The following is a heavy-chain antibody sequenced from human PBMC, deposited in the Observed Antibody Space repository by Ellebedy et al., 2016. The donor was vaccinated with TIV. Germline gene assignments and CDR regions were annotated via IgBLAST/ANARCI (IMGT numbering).Heavy chain of an antibody. D-gene: IGHD2-21*02. Sequence: GESLKISCAASGFTFSDYYMSWIRQAPGKGLEWVSYISSSSSYTNYADSVKGRFTISRDNAKNSLYLQMNSLRAEDTAVYYCARVCGGDCYYFDYWGQGTLVTVSS. J-gene: IGHJ4*02. CDR2: ISSSSSYT. CDR3: ARVCGGDCYYFDY. V-gene: IGHV3-11*06. CDR1: GFTFSDYY.